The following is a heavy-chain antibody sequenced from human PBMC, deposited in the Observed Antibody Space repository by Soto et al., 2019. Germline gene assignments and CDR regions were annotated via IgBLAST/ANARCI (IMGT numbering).Heavy chain of an antibody. CDR3: GRNYDYVWGSSPTLYFDY. D-gene: IGHD3-16*01. CDR2: INAGNGNT. Sequence: ASVKVSCKASGYTFTSYAMHWVRQAPGQRLEWMGWINAGNGNTKYSQKFQGRVTITRDTSASTAYMELSSLRSEDTAVYYCGRNYDYVWGSSPTLYFDYWGQGTLVTVSS. CDR1: GYTFTSYA. V-gene: IGHV1-3*01. J-gene: IGHJ4*02.